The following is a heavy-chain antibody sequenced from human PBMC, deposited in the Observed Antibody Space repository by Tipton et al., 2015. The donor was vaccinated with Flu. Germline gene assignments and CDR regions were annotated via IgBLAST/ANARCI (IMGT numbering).Heavy chain of an antibody. CDR1: GFTFSVYS. Sequence: SLRLSCAASGFTFSVYSMAWVRQAPGKGLEWVSSISRTSGYIHYAESVEGRFTISRDNAKNSLYLQMNSLRAEDTAVYFCARFEMAYLSTGSYYNSGMDVWGQGTTVTVSS. CDR2: ISRTSGYI. CDR3: ARFEMAYLSTGSYYNSGMDV. J-gene: IGHJ6*02. V-gene: IGHV3-21*06. D-gene: IGHD4-11*01.